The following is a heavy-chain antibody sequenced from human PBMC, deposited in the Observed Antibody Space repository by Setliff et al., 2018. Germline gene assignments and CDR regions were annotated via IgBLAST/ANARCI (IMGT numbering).Heavy chain of an antibody. V-gene: IGHV4-61*02. CDR2: IYTDGTT. CDR1: GASLRSGSNY. J-gene: IGHJ6*02. D-gene: IGHD2-21*01. Sequence: SETLSLTCTVSGASLRSGSNYWGWFRQPAGKGLEWIGRIYTDGTTNYSPSLKSRVTISADTSQNHFSLRMSSVSAADTAVYFCAKEHVVISFVNNIHHHYGMDVWGQGTAVTVPS. CDR3: AKEHVVISFVNNIHHHYGMDV.